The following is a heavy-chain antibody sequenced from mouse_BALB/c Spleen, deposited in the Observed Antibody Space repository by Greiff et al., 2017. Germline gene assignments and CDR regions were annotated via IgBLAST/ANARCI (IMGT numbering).Heavy chain of an antibody. CDR2: ISSGGSYT. Sequence: EVKLQESGGDLVKPGGSLKLSCAASGFTFSSYGMSWVRQTPDKRLEWVATISSGGSYTYYPDSVKGRFTISRDNAKNTLYLQMSSLKSEDTAMYYCARRNGNYEDYAMDYWGQGTSVTVSS. V-gene: IGHV5-6*02. J-gene: IGHJ4*01. D-gene: IGHD2-1*01. CDR1: GFTFSSYG. CDR3: ARRNGNYEDYAMDY.